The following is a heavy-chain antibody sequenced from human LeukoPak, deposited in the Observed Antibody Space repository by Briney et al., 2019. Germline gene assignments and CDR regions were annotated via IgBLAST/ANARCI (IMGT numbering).Heavy chain of an antibody. D-gene: IGHD3-10*01. CDR3: ARSRDYYGFLSAFDI. Sequence: SETLSLTCTVSGGSISTYYWSWIRQPPGKGLEWIGYIYYSGSTNYNPSLKSRVTISVDTSKNQFSLKLSSVTAADTAVYYCARSRDYYGFLSAFDIWGQGTMVTVSS. J-gene: IGHJ3*02. V-gene: IGHV4-59*08. CDR1: GGSISTYY. CDR2: IYYSGST.